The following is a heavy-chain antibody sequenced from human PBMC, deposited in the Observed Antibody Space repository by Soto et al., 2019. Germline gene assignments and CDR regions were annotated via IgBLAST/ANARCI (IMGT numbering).Heavy chain of an antibody. D-gene: IGHD6-13*01. CDR2: INGGGNYI. V-gene: IGHV3-21*01. CDR3: ARDRQSTPWYAADY. J-gene: IGHJ4*02. Sequence: PGGSLRLSCASSGFTFSTYTMNWVRQAPGKGLEWVSSINGGGNYIYYADSVKGRFTISRDNAKNSLYLQMTSLRDEDTALYYCARDRQSTPWYAADYWGQGSLVTVSS. CDR1: GFTFSTYT.